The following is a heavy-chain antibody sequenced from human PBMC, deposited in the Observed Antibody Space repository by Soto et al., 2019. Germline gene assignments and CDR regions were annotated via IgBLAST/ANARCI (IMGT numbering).Heavy chain of an antibody. CDR2: INAGNGNT. CDR3: ARDTGGNVVQLGWFDP. CDR1: GYTFTSYA. Sequence: ASLKVSCKASGYTFTSYAMHWVRQAPGQRLEWMGWINAGNGNTKYSQKFQGRVTITRDTSASTAYMELSSLRSEDTAVYYCARDTGGNVVQLGWFDPWGQGTLVTVSS. V-gene: IGHV1-3*01. J-gene: IGHJ5*02. D-gene: IGHD1-1*01.